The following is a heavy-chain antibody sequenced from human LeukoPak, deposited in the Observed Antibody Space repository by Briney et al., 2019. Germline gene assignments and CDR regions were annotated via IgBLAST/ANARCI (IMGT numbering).Heavy chain of an antibody. CDR1: GGSLSSYY. V-gene: IGHV4-59*01. Sequence: SESLSLTCTVSGGSLSSYYWSWVRQPPGEGLEWIGYIYYSGSTNYNPSLKSRVTISVDTSKNQFSLKLRSVTAADTAVYYCARSYGAGSYYYYYGMDVWGQGTTVTVSS. CDR2: IYYSGST. CDR3: ARSYGAGSYYYYYGMDV. J-gene: IGHJ6*02. D-gene: IGHD3-10*01.